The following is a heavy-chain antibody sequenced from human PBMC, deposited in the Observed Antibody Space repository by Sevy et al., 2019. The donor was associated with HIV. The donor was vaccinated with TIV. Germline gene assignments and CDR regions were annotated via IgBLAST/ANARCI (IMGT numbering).Heavy chain of an antibody. CDR3: ARAPSTNYFDD. Sequence: SETLSLTCDVSGYSISSGYVWGWILQPPGGGLEWIGSVYHSGRPYYNPSLKSRVTISRDTSKNQFSMSLTSVTAADTAVCYCARAPSTNYFDDWGQGTLVTVSS. J-gene: IGHJ4*02. V-gene: IGHV4-38-2*01. CDR2: VYHSGRP. CDR1: GYSISSGYV.